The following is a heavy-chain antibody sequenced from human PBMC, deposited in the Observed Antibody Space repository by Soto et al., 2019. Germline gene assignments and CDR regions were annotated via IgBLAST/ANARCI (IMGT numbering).Heavy chain of an antibody. CDR1: GYNFASYW. Sequence: GESLKISCKGSGYNFASYWIGWVRQMPGKGLEWMGIIYIGDSDTRYSPSFQGQVTISADKSISTAYLQWSSLKASDTAIYYCARLAHYYGSGTFYIEYWGQGTLITVSS. CDR2: IYIGDSDT. J-gene: IGHJ4*02. V-gene: IGHV5-51*01. CDR3: ARLAHYYGSGTFYIEY. D-gene: IGHD3-10*01.